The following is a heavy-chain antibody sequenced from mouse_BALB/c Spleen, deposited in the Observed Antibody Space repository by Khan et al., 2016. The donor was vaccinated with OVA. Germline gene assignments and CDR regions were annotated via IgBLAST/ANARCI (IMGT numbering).Heavy chain of an antibody. Sequence: VQLQQSGPELMKPGASVKISCKASGYSFTSYYIHWIMQSHGKSLEWIGYIDPFSGGITYNQKFKGKATLTVDKSSSTAYIYFSNLTSEDSAVYYCTRHGYVAWFTYWGRETRVTVST. CDR1: GYSFTSYY. D-gene: IGHD2-2*01. CDR3: TRHGYVAWFTY. CDR2: IDPFSGGI. V-gene: IGHV1-31*01. J-gene: IGHJ3*01.